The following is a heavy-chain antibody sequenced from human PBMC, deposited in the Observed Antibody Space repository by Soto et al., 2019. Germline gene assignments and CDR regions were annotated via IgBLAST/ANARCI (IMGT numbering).Heavy chain of an antibody. CDR2: INHVGGT. V-gene: IGHV4-34*01. CDR3: VRIRYQLPSSVLWLDP. Sequence: SETLSLTCAVYGGFLSESYWTWIRQPLGKGLEWIGEINHVGGTNYNPSLKSRVTMSVDTSQNQFSLRLISVTAADTAMYFCVRIRYQLPSSVLWLDPWGQGTQVTVSS. D-gene: IGHD3-16*01. CDR1: GGFLSESY. J-gene: IGHJ5*02.